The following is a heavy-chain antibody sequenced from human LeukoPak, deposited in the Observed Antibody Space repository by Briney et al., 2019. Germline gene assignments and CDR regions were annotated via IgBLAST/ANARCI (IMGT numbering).Heavy chain of an antibody. J-gene: IGHJ4*02. V-gene: IGHV3-11*03. Sequence: TGGTVRLSCAASGFTFSDYYMSWIRQAPGKGLEWLSYINSTTSYTDYADSVKGRFTISRDNAKNSLYLQMNSLRAEDTAVYYCARSSYTSGCSYFDYWGQGTQVTVSS. CDR1: GFTFSDYY. CDR3: ARSSYTSGCSYFDY. D-gene: IGHD3-10*01. CDR2: INSTTSYT.